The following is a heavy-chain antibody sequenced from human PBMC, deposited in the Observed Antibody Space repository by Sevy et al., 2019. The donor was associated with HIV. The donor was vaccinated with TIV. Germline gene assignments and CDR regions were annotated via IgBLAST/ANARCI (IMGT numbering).Heavy chain of an antibody. J-gene: IGHJ6*02. Sequence: SESLSLTCTVSGGSISSSGYYWSWIRQHPGKGLEWIGYIYYSGSTSYNPSLKSRVSISVDTCNNKFSLKVSSVTAADTAGYYGASITPNYDYVWGSYRPDYYFGMDVWGQGTTVTVSS. CDR2: IYYSGST. CDR1: GGSISSSGYY. CDR3: ASITPNYDYVWGSYRPDYYFGMDV. D-gene: IGHD3-16*02. V-gene: IGHV4-31*03.